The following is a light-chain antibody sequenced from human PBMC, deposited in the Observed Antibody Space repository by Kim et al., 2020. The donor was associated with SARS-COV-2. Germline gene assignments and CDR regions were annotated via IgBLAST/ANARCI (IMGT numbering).Light chain of an antibody. CDR3: QQYDHLPSGT. J-gene: IGKJ4*01. V-gene: IGKV1-33*01. CDR1: QDISNY. CDR2: DAS. Sequence: DIQMTQSPSSLSAPVGDRVTITCQASQDISNYLNWYQQKPGKAPKLLIYDASNLETGVPSRFSGSGSGTDFTFTISSLQPEDIATYFCQQYDHLPSGTFGGGTKVDIK.